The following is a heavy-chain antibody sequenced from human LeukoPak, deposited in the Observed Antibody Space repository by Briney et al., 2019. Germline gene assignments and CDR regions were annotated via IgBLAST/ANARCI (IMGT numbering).Heavy chain of an antibody. CDR3: ARVAERQYYDSSGYYSH. J-gene: IGHJ4*02. CDR1: GGSISSSAYY. CDR2: ISYSGST. V-gene: IGHV4-39*01. Sequence: SETLSLTCTVSGGSISSSAYYWGWIRQPPGKGLEWIGSISYSGSTYHNPSLKSRVTISVDTSKNRFSLKLISVTAADTAVYYCARVAERQYYDSSGYYSHWGQGTLVTVSS. D-gene: IGHD3-22*01.